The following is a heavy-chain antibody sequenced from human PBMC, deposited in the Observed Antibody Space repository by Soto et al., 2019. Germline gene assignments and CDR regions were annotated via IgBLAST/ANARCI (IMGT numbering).Heavy chain of an antibody. CDR1: GGSISSSSYY. Sequence: QLQLQESGPGLVKPSQTLSLTCTVSGGSISSSSYYWGWIRQPPGKGLEWIGSIYYSGSTYYNPSLKSRVTISVDTSKNQFSLKLSSVTAADTAVYYCARRRSGSAPPYDFWGQGTLVTVSS. V-gene: IGHV4-39*01. D-gene: IGHD6-19*01. J-gene: IGHJ4*02. CDR2: IYYSGST. CDR3: ARRRSGSAPPYDF.